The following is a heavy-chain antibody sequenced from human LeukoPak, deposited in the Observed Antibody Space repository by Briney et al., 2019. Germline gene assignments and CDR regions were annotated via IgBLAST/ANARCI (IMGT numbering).Heavy chain of an antibody. Sequence: GGSLRLSCAASGFTFSSYCMHWVRQAPGKGLVWVSRINSDGSSTSYADSVKGRFTISRDNAKNTLYLQINSLRAEDTAVYYCARERYSDSNYFDYWSQATLVTVSS. J-gene: IGHJ4*02. D-gene: IGHD3-9*01. V-gene: IGHV3-74*01. CDR2: INSDGSST. CDR1: GFTFSSYC. CDR3: ARERYSDSNYFDY.